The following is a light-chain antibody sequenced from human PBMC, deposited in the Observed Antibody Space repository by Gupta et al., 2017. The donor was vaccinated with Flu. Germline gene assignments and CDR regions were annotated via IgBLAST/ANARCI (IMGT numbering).Light chain of an antibody. Sequence: KRPSGISNSFSGSKSGNTASLTISGLQTEDEADYYCCSYAGGITLWVFGGGTKLTVL. CDR3: CSYAGGITLWV. V-gene: IGLV2-23*01. J-gene: IGLJ3*02.